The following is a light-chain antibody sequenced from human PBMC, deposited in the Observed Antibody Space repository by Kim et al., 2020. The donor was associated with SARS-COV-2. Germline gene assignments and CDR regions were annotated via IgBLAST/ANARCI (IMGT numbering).Light chain of an antibody. CDR3: VQVTSWPPT. J-gene: IGKJ1*01. V-gene: IGKV2-30*01. CDR1: QSFVDTDGNTF. CDR2: RVS. Sequence: DVLLTQSPLSLPATLGQPAAISCRSNQSFVDTDGNTFLTWFHQRPGQSPWRLMYRVSNRDSGVQDRFSGSGSDTDFTLKISRVEPDVVGLYYCVQVTSWPPTFGQGTKVDIK.